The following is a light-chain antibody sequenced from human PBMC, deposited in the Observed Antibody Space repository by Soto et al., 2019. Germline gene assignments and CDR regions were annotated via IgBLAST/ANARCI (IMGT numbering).Light chain of an antibody. V-gene: IGKV1-5*03. CDR2: KAS. CDR3: QHYNPYSGP. J-gene: IGKJ1*01. Sequence: DIQMTQSPSTLSGSVGDRVTITCRASQTISSWLAWYQQKPGKAPKLLIYKASTLKSGVPSRFSGSGSGTEFTLTITSLQPDDFATYYCQHYNPYSGPFGQGTKVDI. CDR1: QTISSW.